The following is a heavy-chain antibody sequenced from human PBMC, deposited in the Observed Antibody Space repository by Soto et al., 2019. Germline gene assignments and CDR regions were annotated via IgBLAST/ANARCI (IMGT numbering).Heavy chain of an antibody. J-gene: IGHJ6*02. CDR3: ARVRRNDASDYYGMDV. V-gene: IGHV3-48*02. D-gene: IGHD1-1*01. CDR1: GFSFSTST. Sequence: GGSLRLSCAASGFSFSTSTMNGVRQAPGKGLEWVSYISSGSTTIYYADSVKGRFTISRDNGKNSLYLQMNSLRDEDTAVYYCARVRRNDASDYYGMDVWGQGTTVTVSS. CDR2: ISSGSTTI.